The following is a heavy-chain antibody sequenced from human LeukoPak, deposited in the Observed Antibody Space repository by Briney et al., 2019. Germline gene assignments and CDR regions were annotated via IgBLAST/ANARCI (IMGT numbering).Heavy chain of an antibody. Sequence: GGSLRLSCAASGFTFRSYDMHWVRQVTGKGLEWVSAVGISGDTYYAGSVKGRLTISRENAKNSLYLHCVRGGIQVSGIDEIDYWGQGTLVTVSS. V-gene: IGHV3-13*01. J-gene: IGHJ4*02. CDR2: VGISGDT. D-gene: IGHD6-19*01. CDR1: GFTFRSYD. CDR3: DY.